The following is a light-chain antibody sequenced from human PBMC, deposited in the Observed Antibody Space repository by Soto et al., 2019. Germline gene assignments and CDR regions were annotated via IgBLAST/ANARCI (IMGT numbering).Light chain of an antibody. CDR2: GNT. J-gene: IGLJ2*01. CDR3: QSYDISLSVSVV. Sequence: LTQPPSVSGAPGQRVTISCTGSSSNIGAGYDVQWYQQLPGAAPRLLIFGNTNRPSGVPDRFSGSRSGTSASLAISGLQAEDEADYYCQSYDISLSVSVVFGGGTKLTVL. CDR1: SSNIGAGYD. V-gene: IGLV1-40*01.